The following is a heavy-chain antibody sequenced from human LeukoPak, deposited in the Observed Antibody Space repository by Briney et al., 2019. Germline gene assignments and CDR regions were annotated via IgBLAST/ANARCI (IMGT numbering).Heavy chain of an antibody. CDR2: ISWNSGPV. J-gene: IGHJ3*02. V-gene: IGHV3-9*01. CDR1: GFTFDDYA. Sequence: PGRSLRLSCAASGFTFDDYAMHWVRQAPGKGLEWVSGISWNSGPVGYADSVKGRFTISRDNAKNSLYVQMNSLGAEGTALYYCVRGGSGSYSLDAFEIWGQGTMVTVSS. CDR3: VRGGSGSYSLDAFEI. D-gene: IGHD1-26*01.